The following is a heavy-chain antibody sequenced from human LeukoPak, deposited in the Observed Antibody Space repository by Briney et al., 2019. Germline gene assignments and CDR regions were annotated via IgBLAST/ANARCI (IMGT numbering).Heavy chain of an antibody. CDR3: ARGGPGRSLTIVPERTKYYMDV. J-gene: IGHJ6*03. Sequence: GGSLRLSCAASGFTFSSYEMNWVRQAPGKGLERVSYISSSGSTIYYADSVKGRFTISRDNAKNSLYLQMNSLRAEDTAVYYCARGGPGRSLTIVPERTKYYMDVWGKGATVTVSS. V-gene: IGHV3-48*03. CDR2: ISSSGSTI. CDR1: GFTFSSYE. D-gene: IGHD1-26*01.